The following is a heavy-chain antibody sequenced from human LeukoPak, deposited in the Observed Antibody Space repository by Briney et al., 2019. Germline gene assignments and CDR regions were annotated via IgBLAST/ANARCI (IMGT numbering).Heavy chain of an antibody. CDR1: GFTFSSYG. D-gene: IGHD1-14*01. Sequence: GGSLRLSCAASGFTFSSYGMHWVRQAPGKGLEWVAVISYDGSNKYYADSVKGRFTISGDNSKNTLYLQMNSLRAEDTAVYYCARDLYNRWLHYWGQGTLVTVSS. CDR3: ARDLYNRWLHY. V-gene: IGHV3-30*03. J-gene: IGHJ4*02. CDR2: ISYDGSNK.